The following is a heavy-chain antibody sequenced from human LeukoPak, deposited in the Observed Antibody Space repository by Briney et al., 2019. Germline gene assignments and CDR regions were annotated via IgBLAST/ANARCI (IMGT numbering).Heavy chain of an antibody. CDR1: GGSISSGDYY. D-gene: IGHD3-16*01. Sequence: SQTLSLTCTVSGGSISSGDYYWSWIRQPPGKGLEWIGYIYYSGSTCYNPSLKSRVTISVDTSKNQFSLKLSSVTAADTAVYYCARAAPKINYYYYMDVWGKGTTVTVSS. V-gene: IGHV4-30-4*08. CDR3: ARAAPKINYYYYMDV. CDR2: IYYSGST. J-gene: IGHJ6*03.